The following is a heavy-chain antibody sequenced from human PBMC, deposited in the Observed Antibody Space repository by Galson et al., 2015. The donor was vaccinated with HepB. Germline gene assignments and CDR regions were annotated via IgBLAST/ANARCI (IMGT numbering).Heavy chain of an antibody. CDR2: ISGSGGNT. D-gene: IGHD3-10*01. V-gene: IGHV3-23*01. CDR3: AIDPRNGSGSYYKSLSWFDP. Sequence: SLRLSCAASGFTFSSYAMSWVRQAPGKGLEWVSAISGSGGNTYYADSEKGRLTISRDNSKNTLYMQMNSLRAEDTAVYYCAIDPRNGSGSYYKSLSWFDPCGQGTLVTVSS. J-gene: IGHJ5*02. CDR1: GFTFSSYA.